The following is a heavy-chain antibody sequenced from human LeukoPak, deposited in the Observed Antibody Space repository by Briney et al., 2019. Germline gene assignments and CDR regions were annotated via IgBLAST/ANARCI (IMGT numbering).Heavy chain of an antibody. CDR3: ARGGGLELRAAGNWFDP. CDR1: GYSISSGYY. V-gene: IGHV4-38-2*01. CDR2: ICHSGNT. D-gene: IGHD1-7*01. J-gene: IGHJ5*02. Sequence: PSETLSLTCAVSGYSISSGYYWGWIRQPPGRVLEGSGSICHSGNTYYSPSLKSRVTISVDTSNNQFCLKLSSVTAADTDVDYCARGGGLELRAAGNWFDPWGQGTLVTVSS.